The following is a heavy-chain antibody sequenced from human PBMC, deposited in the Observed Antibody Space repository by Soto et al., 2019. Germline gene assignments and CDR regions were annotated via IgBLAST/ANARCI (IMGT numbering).Heavy chain of an antibody. CDR1: GGTFSSYA. CDR2: IIPIFGTA. V-gene: IGHV1-69*01. CDR3: ARDFPSSSSDP. Sequence: QVQLVQSGAEVMKPGSSVKVSCKASGGTFSSYAITWVRQAPGQGLEWMGGIIPIFGTANYAQKFQGRATITADESLTTAYMELSSLRSEDTAVYYCARDFPSSSSDPWGQGTLVTVSS. J-gene: IGHJ5*02.